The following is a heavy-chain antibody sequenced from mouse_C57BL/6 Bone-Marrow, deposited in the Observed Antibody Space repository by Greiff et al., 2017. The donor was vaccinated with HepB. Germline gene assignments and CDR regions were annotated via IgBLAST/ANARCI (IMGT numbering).Heavy chain of an antibody. CDR1: GYTFTSYG. V-gene: IGHV1-81*01. CDR2: IYPRSGNT. Sequence: QVQLQQSGAELARPGASVKLSCKASGYTFTSYGISWVKQRTGQGLEWIGEIYPRSGNTYYNEKFKGKATLTADKSSSTAYMELRSLTSEDSAVYVCARSGVVEGYFDVWGTGTTVTVSS. D-gene: IGHD1-1*01. CDR3: ARSGVVEGYFDV. J-gene: IGHJ1*03.